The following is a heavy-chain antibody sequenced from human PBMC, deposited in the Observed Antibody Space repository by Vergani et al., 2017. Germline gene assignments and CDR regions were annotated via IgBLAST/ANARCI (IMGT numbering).Heavy chain of an antibody. J-gene: IGHJ3*01. D-gene: IGHD4-23*01. CDR1: GASINNDFYY. V-gene: IGHV4-61*02. CDR3: ARYNKQLRPRAFDL. CDR2: IYVSGIT. Sequence: QVQLQESGPGLVKPSQTLSLTCTVSGASINNDFYYWHWIRLPAGKGLEWIGRIYVSGITDYNSSLQSRVSMSVDTSKNKFSLTRTSVTTADTAVYYCARYNKQLRPRAFDLWVQGTMVTVSS.